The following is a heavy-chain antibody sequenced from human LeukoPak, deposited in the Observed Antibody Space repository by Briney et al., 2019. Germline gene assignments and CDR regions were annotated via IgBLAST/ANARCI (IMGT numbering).Heavy chain of an antibody. J-gene: IGHJ4*02. CDR3: AKETMIVVVITGDYIDY. D-gene: IGHD3-22*01. Sequence: GGSLRLSCAASGFTFSSYAMSWVRQAPGKGLEWVSAISGSGGSTHYADSVKGRFTISRDNSKNTLYLQMNSLRAEDTAVYYCAKETMIVVVITGDYIDYWGQGTLVTVPS. CDR1: GFTFSSYA. V-gene: IGHV3-23*01. CDR2: ISGSGGST.